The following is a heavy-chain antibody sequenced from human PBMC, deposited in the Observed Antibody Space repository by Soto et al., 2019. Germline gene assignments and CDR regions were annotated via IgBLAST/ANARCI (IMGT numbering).Heavy chain of an antibody. D-gene: IGHD3-10*01. Sequence: QVQLQESGPGLVRPSQTLSLSCSVSGESINNGAYYWNWIRQYPDKRLEWIGYIYFSGSTFYAPSLRGRVTISADTSNNQFSLNLNSVTVADTAIYYCARDGPIRDSGSPSFDPWGPGIQVTVSS. V-gene: IGHV4-31*03. CDR1: GESINNGAYY. J-gene: IGHJ5*02. CDR3: ARDGPIRDSGSPSFDP. CDR2: IYFSGST.